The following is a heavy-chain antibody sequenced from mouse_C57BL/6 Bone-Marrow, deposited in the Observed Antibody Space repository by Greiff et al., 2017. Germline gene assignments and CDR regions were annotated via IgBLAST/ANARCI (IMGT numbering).Heavy chain of an antibody. CDR3: ARSDYSVTGFAY. CDR1: GYTFTTYP. Sequence: QVQLQQSGAELVKPGASVKMSCKASGYTFTTYPIEWMKQNHGKSLEWIGNIHPYNDDTKYNEKFKGKATLTVEKYSSTVYLELSRLTSDDSAVYCCARSDYSVTGFAYWGEGTLVTVSA. CDR2: IHPYNDDT. J-gene: IGHJ3*01. V-gene: IGHV1-47*01. D-gene: IGHD2-4*01.